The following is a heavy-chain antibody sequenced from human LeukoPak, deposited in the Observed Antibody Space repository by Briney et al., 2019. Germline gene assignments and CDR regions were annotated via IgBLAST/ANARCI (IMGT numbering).Heavy chain of an antibody. V-gene: IGHV3-23*01. J-gene: IGHJ4*02. D-gene: IGHD6-19*01. CDR3: ARVTYSSGWFDY. CDR2: ISGSGGST. Sequence: GGSLRLSCAASGFTFSSYAMSWVRQAPGKGLEWVSAISGSGGSTYYADSVKGRFSISRDNSKNTLYLQMKSLRADDTAVYYCARVTYSSGWFDYWGQGTLVTVSS. CDR1: GFTFSSYA.